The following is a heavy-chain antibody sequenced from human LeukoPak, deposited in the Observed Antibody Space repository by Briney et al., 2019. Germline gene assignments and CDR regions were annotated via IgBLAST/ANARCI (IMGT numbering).Heavy chain of an antibody. CDR2: ISSSGSTI. Sequence: GGSLRLSCAASGFTFSDYYMSWIRQAPGKGLEWVSYISSSGSTIYYADSVKGRFTVSRDNGKNSLLLQMNSLRAEDTALYYCARGYSRAAFDIWGQGTVVAVSS. J-gene: IGHJ3*02. CDR1: GFTFSDYY. D-gene: IGHD2-15*01. CDR3: ARGYSRAAFDI. V-gene: IGHV3-11*04.